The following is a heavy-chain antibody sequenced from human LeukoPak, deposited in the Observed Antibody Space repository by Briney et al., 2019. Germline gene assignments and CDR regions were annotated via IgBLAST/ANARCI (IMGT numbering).Heavy chain of an antibody. J-gene: IGHJ3*02. CDR3: ARDQRYCSGGSCYRLDDAFDI. CDR1: GYTFTGYY. Sequence: GASVKVSCKASGYTFTGYYMHWVRQAPGQGLEWMGWINPNSGGTNYAQKFQGRVTMTRDTSISTAYMELSRLRSDDTAVYYCARDQRYCSGGSCYRLDDAFDIWGQGTMVTVSS. V-gene: IGHV1-2*02. D-gene: IGHD2-15*01. CDR2: INPNSGGT.